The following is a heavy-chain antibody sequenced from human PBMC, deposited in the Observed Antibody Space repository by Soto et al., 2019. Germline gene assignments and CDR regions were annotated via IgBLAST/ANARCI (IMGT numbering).Heavy chain of an antibody. CDR3: ATPRIAAAGDYYYYGMDV. J-gene: IGHJ6*02. CDR1: GYTLTELS. D-gene: IGHD6-13*01. V-gene: IGHV1-24*01. CDR2: FDPEDGET. Sequence: ASVKVSCKVSGYTLTELSMHWVRQAPGKGLEWMGGFDPEDGETIYAQKFQGRVTMTEDTSTDTAYMELSSLRSEDTAVYYCATPRIAAAGDYYYYGMDVWGQGTTVTVSS.